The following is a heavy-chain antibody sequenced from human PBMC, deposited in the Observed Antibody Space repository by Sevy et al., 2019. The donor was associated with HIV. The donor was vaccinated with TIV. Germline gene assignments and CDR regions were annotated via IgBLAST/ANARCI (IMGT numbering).Heavy chain of an antibody. CDR2: ISGSGGST. V-gene: IGHV3-23*01. J-gene: IGHJ4*02. CDR3: ARLITMVRGVTAKQLDY. CDR1: GFTFSGYA. D-gene: IGHD3-10*01. Sequence: GGSLRLSCAASGFTFSGYAMSWVRQAPGKGLEWVSAISGSGGSTYYADSVKGRFTISRDNSKNTLYLQMNSLRAEDTAVYYCARLITMVRGVTAKQLDYWGQGTLVTVSS.